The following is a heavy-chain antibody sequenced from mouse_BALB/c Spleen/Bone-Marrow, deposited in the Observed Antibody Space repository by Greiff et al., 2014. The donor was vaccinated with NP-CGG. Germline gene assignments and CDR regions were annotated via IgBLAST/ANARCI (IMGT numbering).Heavy chain of an antibody. J-gene: IGHJ1*01. CDR2: IRNKANGYTT. CDR3: ARDKNYGSYRYFDV. Sequence: EVQRVESGGGLVQPGGSLRLSCATSGFTFTDYYMSWVRQPPGKALEWLGFIRNKANGYTTEYSASVKGRFTISRDNSQSILYLQMNTLRAEDSATYYCARDKNYGSYRYFDVWGAGTTVTVSS. CDR1: GFTFTDYY. D-gene: IGHD2-1*01. V-gene: IGHV7-3*02.